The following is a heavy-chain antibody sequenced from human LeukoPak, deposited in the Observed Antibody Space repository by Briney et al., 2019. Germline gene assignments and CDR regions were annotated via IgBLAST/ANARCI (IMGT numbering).Heavy chain of an antibody. Sequence: SETLSLTCTVSGGSISSFYWSWIRQPAGKGLEWIGRGFASGSTIYNPSLKSRVTISVDESKNQFSLELKSVTAADTAVYYCARHNYSNYVRHWGQGTLITVSS. V-gene: IGHV4-4*07. CDR3: ARHNYSNYVRH. D-gene: IGHD4-11*01. J-gene: IGHJ4*02. CDR2: GFASGST. CDR1: GGSISSFY.